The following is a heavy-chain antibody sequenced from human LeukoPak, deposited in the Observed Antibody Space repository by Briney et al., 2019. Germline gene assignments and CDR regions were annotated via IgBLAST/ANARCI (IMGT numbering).Heavy chain of an antibody. CDR1: GFSVSHHW. Sequence: AGGSLRLSCAASGFSVSHHWMSWVRQAPGKGLEWVANIKKDGSEKYYGDPVEGRFTFSRDNARNSVYLQMNSVRAEDTAVYYCARGIIGDNYYGLDVWGQGITVTVSS. V-gene: IGHV3-7*01. CDR2: IKKDGSEK. D-gene: IGHD1-14*01. CDR3: ARGIIGDNYYGLDV. J-gene: IGHJ6*02.